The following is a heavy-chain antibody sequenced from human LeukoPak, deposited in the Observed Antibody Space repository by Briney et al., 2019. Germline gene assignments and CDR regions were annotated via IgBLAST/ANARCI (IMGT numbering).Heavy chain of an antibody. V-gene: IGHV4-61*02. CDR1: GGSISSGSYY. CDR3: ARDSSSSYYFDY. D-gene: IGHD6-6*01. Sequence: PSQTLSLTCTVSGGSISSGSYYWSWIRQPAGKGLEWIGRIYISGSTNYNPSLKSRVTISVDTSKNQFSLKLSSVTAADTAVYYCARDSSSSYYFDYWGQGTLVTVSS. CDR2: IYISGST. J-gene: IGHJ4*02.